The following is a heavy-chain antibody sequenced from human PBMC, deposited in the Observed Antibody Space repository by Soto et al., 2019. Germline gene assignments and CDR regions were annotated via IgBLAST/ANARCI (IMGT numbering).Heavy chain of an antibody. CDR1: GGSISSSSYY. CDR3: ATQRSRDIDY. V-gene: IGHV4-39*01. D-gene: IGHD2-15*01. J-gene: IGHJ4*02. CDR2: IYYSGST. Sequence: SETLSLTCTVSGGSISSSSYYWGWIRQPPGKGLEWIGSIYYSGSTYYNPSLKSRVTTSVDTSKNQFSLKLSSVTAADTAVYYCATQRSRDIDYWGQGTLVTVSS.